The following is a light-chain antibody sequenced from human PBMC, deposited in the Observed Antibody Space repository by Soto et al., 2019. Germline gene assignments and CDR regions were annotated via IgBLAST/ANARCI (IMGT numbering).Light chain of an antibody. CDR1: QSVSGW. V-gene: IGKV1-5*01. CDR3: QQYETFSGT. Sequence: DIQMPQSPSTLSASVGGRVPISCRASQSVSGWLAWYQQKPGEAPKLLIYDASALPRGVPSRFSGSGSGTKFTLTIASLQPDEFATYYCQQYETFSGTVGPGTKVDIK. J-gene: IGKJ3*01. CDR2: DAS.